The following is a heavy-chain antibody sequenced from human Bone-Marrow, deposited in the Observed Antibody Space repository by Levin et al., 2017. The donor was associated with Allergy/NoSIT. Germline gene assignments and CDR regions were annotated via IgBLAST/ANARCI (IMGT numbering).Heavy chain of an antibody. CDR2: IIPILGIA. Sequence: SVKVSCKASGGTFSSYAISWVRQAPGQGLEWMGRIIPILGIANYAQKFQGRVTITADKSTSTAYMELSSLRSEDTAVYYCARGLPGYCSSTSCSKKVGYFDLWGRGTLVTVSS. CDR1: GGTFSSYA. CDR3: ARGLPGYCSSTSCSKKVGYFDL. V-gene: IGHV1-69*04. J-gene: IGHJ2*01. D-gene: IGHD2-2*01.